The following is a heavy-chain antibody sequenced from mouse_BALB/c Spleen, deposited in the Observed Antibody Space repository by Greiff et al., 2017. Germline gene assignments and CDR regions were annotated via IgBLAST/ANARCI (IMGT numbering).Heavy chain of an antibody. J-gene: IGHJ3*01. CDR3: ARQTGTGFAY. CDR2: IYPGDGDT. V-gene: IGHV1-80*01. CDR1: GYAFSSYW. Sequence: VKLQESGAELVRPGSSVKISCKASGYAFSSYWMNWVKQRPGQGLEWIGQIYPGDGDTNYNGKFKGKATLTADKSSSTAYMQLSSLTSEDSAVYFCARQTGTGFAYWGQGTLVTVSA. D-gene: IGHD4-1*01.